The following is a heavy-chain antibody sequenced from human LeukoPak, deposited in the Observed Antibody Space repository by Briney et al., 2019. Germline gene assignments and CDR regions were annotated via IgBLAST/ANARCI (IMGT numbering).Heavy chain of an antibody. CDR2: IKRDGNEK. CDR3: AKEGAYPIITYDS. V-gene: IGHV3-7*01. CDR1: GFTFSSYW. J-gene: IGHJ5*01. D-gene: IGHD3-10*01. Sequence: GGSLRLSCAASGFTFSSYWMNWVRQAPGKGLEWVANIKRDGNEKNYVDSVKGRFSISRDNAKNSLYLQMDSLRAEDTAGYYCAKEGAYPIITYDSWGQGALVTVSS.